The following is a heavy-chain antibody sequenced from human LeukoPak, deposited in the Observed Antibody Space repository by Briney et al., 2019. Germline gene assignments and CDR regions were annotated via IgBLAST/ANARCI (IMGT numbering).Heavy chain of an antibody. V-gene: IGHV3-48*01. CDR3: AKDRLSGTFDGFDI. D-gene: IGHD2-8*01. J-gene: IGHJ3*02. CDR1: GFTFSSYS. CDR2: ISSSSSTI. Sequence: GGSLRLSCAASGFTFSSYSMNWVRQAPGKGLEWVSYISSSSSTIYYADSVKGRFTISRDYSKNTLYLHMNSLRAEDMAVYYCAKDRLSGTFDGFDIWGQGTMVTVSS.